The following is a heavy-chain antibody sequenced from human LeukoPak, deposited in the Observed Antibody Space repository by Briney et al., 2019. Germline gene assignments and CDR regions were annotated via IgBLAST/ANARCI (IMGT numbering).Heavy chain of an antibody. CDR1: GDSLSSGSYL. J-gene: IGHJ5*02. V-gene: IGHV4-61*02. Sequence: SETLSLTCTVSGDSLSSGSYLWSWIRQPAGKGLEWIGRLYTSGNTNYNPSLKSRVTISVDSSKNHFSLNLSSVTAADTAVYYCARESSSTWGWFDPWGQGTQVTVSS. CDR3: ARESSSTWGWFDP. CDR2: LYTSGNT. D-gene: IGHD2-2*01.